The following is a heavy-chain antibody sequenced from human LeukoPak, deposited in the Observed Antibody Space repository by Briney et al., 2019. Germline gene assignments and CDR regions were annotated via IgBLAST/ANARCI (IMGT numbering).Heavy chain of an antibody. CDR3: ASLEVDCSGGSCYGFDP. D-gene: IGHD2-15*01. J-gene: IGHJ5*02. V-gene: IGHV3-48*01. Sequence: GGSLRLSCAASGFTFSSYSMNWVRQAPGKGLEWVSYISSSSSTIYYADSVKGRFTISRDNAKNSLYLQMNSLRAEDTAVYYCASLEVDCSGGSCYGFDPWGQGTLVTVSS. CDR1: GFTFSSYS. CDR2: ISSSSSTI.